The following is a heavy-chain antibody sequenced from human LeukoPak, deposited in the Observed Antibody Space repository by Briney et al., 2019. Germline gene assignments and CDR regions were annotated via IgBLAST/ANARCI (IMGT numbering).Heavy chain of an antibody. Sequence: GGSLRLSCAASGFTFYNYAMHWVRQAPGKGLEWVTLISYDGSNTYYADSVKGRFTISRDNSKDTLYLQMNSLRAEDAAVYYCARVLSGYDQTPPDYWGQGTLVTVSS. J-gene: IGHJ4*02. V-gene: IGHV3-30-3*01. CDR3: ARVLSGYDQTPPDY. D-gene: IGHD5-12*01. CDR2: ISYDGSNT. CDR1: GFTFYNYA.